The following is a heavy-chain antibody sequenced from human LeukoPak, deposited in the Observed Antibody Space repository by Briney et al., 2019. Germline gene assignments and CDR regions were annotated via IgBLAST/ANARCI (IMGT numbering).Heavy chain of an antibody. V-gene: IGHV4-59*08. D-gene: IGHD2-15*01. CDR2: IYYSGST. Sequence: SETLSLTCTVSGDSIRSHYWSWIRQPPGKGLEWIGYIYYSGSTNYNPSLKSRVTISVDTSKNQFSLKLSSVTAADTAVYYCARLSCSGGSCYLPYYFDYWGQGTLVTVSS. J-gene: IGHJ4*02. CDR3: ARLSCSGGSCYLPYYFDY. CDR1: GDSIRSHY.